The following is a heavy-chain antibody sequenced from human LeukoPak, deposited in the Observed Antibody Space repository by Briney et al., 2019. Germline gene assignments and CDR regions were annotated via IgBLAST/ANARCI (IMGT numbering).Heavy chain of an antibody. CDR3: LRYLYIAAASPLY. D-gene: IGHD6-13*01. V-gene: IGHV1-2*02. Sequence: SVKVTCKGSGYTFTANNMPWVRQARGQGPEWVGWMSPERGGTNYAQKFQGRVAITRHRSITKAYMELTRLTSDATDVHYCLRYLYIAAASPLYWRGAT. J-gene: IGHJ4*02. CDR2: MSPERGGT. CDR1: GYTFTANN.